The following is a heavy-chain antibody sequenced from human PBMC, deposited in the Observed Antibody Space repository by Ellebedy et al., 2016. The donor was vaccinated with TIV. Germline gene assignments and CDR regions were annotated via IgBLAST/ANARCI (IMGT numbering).Heavy chain of an antibody. CDR3: AYGAGGIAAAGTAY. J-gene: IGHJ4*02. V-gene: IGHV3-23*01. D-gene: IGHD6-13*01. CDR1: GFTFSSYA. Sequence: GGSLRLXXAASGFTFSSYAMSWVRQAPGKGLEWVSAISGSGGSTYYADSVKGRFTISRDNSKNTLYLQMNSLRAEDTAVYYCAYGAGGIAAAGTAYWGQGTLVTVSS. CDR2: ISGSGGST.